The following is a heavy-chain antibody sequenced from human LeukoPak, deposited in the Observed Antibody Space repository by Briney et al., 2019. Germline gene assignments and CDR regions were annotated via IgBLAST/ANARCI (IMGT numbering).Heavy chain of an antibody. V-gene: IGHV1-24*01. Sequence: VASVKVSCKVSGYTLTELSMHWVRQAPGKGLELMGSLDPEDGETIYAQKFQGRVTMTEDASTDTAYMELSSLRSEDTAVYYCAATYYYARAPDYRGQGTLVTVSS. CDR1: GYTLTELS. J-gene: IGHJ4*02. CDR3: AATYYYARAPDY. D-gene: IGHD3-10*01. CDR2: LDPEDGET.